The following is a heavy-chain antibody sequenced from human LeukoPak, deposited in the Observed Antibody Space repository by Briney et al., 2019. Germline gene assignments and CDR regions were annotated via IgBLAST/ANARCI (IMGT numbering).Heavy chain of an antibody. CDR2: IYYSGST. CDR3: ARSELLWFGGVNSGFDY. CDR1: GGSISSYY. J-gene: IGHJ4*02. D-gene: IGHD3-10*01. Sequence: SETLSLTCTVSGGSISSYYWSWIRQPQGKGLEWIGYIYYSGSTNYNPSLKSRVTISLDTSKNQFSLKLSSVTAADTAVYYCARSELLWFGGVNSGFDYWGQGTLVTVSS. V-gene: IGHV4-59*01.